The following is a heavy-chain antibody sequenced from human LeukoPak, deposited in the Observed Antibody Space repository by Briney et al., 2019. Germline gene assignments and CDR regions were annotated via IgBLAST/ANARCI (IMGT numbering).Heavy chain of an antibody. D-gene: IGHD6-19*01. V-gene: IGHV1-2*02. J-gene: IGHJ4*02. CDR3: ARGGIAVAGTAY. Sequence: GASVKVSCKASGYTFTDYYFHWVRQAPGQGLEWMGWISPSSGDTNYPQKFQGRVTMTRDKSTSTIYMELTRLTYDDTAVYFCARGGIAVAGTAYWGQGTLVTVSS. CDR2: ISPSSGDT. CDR1: GYTFTDYY.